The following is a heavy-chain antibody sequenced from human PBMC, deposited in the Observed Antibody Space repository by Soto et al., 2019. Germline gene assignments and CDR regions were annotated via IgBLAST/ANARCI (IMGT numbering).Heavy chain of an antibody. Sequence: GASVKVSCKASGYTFTSYAMHWVRQAPGQRLEWMGWINAGNGNTKYSQKFQGRVTITRDTSASTAYMELSSLRSEDTAVYYCARTVVVPAAPLAVAGTPLDYWGQGTMVTVYS. CDR3: ARTVVVPAAPLAVAGTPLDY. CDR1: GYTFTSYA. CDR2: INAGNGNT. J-gene: IGHJ4*02. D-gene: IGHD2-2*01. V-gene: IGHV1-3*01.